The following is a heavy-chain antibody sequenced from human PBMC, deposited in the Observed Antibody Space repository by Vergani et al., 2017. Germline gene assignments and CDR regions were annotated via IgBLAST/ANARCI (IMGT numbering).Heavy chain of an antibody. V-gene: IGHV3-7*01. CDR2: IKQDGSEK. Sequence: EVQLVESGGGLVQPGGSLRLSCAASGFTFSSHWMSWVRQAPGKGREWVANIKQDGSEKYYVDSAKGRFTISRDNAKNSLYLQMNSLRAEDTALYYCARGTSNNGWYVGVYWGQGTLVTVSS. D-gene: IGHD6-19*01. CDR1: GFTFSSHW. CDR3: ARGTSNNGWYVGVY. J-gene: IGHJ4*02.